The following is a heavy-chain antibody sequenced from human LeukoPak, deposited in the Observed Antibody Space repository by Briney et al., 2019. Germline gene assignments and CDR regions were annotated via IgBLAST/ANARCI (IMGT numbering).Heavy chain of an antibody. CDR2: IYYSGST. V-gene: IGHV4-30-4*01. J-gene: IGHJ4*02. D-gene: IGHD5-18*01. Sequence: PSQTLSLTSTVSGGSISSGDYYWSWIRQPPGKGLEWIGYIYYSGSTYYNPSLKSRVTISVDTSKNQFSLKLSSVTAADTAVYYCARVVYVDTAMVFDYWGQGTLVTVSS. CDR3: ARVVYVDTAMVFDY. CDR1: GGSISSGDYY.